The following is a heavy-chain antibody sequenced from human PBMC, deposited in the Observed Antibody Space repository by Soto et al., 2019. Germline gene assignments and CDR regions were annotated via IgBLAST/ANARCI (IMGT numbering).Heavy chain of an antibody. J-gene: IGHJ4*02. CDR2: IGSRGETYAT. V-gene: IGHV3-73*02. CDR1: GFTFGASA. Sequence: EVQLVESGGGLVQPGGSLKLSCAASGFTFGASALHWVRQASGKGLEWLGRIGSRGETYATTYAASVKGRFTISRDDSKKTDYLQMNSLESEDTAVYYCSRDESEWFFNWGRGTLVTVSS. D-gene: IGHD3-3*01. CDR3: SRDESEWFFN.